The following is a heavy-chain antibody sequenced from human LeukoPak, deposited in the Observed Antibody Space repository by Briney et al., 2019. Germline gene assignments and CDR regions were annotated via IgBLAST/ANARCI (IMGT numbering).Heavy chain of an antibody. CDR2: ICTSGGST. D-gene: IGHD2-15*01. Sequence: PGGSLRLSCAASGFTFSSYAMSWVRPAPGKGLEWVSAICTSGGSTYYADSVKGRFTISRDNSKNTLYLQMNSLRAEDTAVYYCARQLGYCSDGSCYFDYWGQGTLVTVSS. CDR1: GFTFSSYA. CDR3: ARQLGYCSDGSCYFDY. V-gene: IGHV3-23*01. J-gene: IGHJ4*02.